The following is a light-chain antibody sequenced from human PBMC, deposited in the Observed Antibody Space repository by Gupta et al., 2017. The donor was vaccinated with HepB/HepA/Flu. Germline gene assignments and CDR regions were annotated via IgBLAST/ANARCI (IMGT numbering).Light chain of an antibody. CDR1: QSFTSGY. CDR2: AAS. J-gene: IGKJ4*01. CDR3: QLYDVSIPLI. Sequence: EIVLTQSPGTLSLSPGERATLSCRASQSFTSGYLAWYQQKPGQAPRLLIYAASRRATDIPDRFSGSGSGTDLTLTISRREPEDFAGYYCQLYDVSIPLIFGWGTKVEMK. V-gene: IGKV3-20*01.